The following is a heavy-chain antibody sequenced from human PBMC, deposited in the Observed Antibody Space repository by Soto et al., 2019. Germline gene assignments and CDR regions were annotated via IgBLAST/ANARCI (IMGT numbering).Heavy chain of an antibody. CDR1: GASISGFY. CDR2: IYATGTT. V-gene: IGHV4-4*07. CDR3: VRDGTKTLRDWFDP. Sequence: SETLSLTCTVSGASISGFYWSWIRKSAGKGLEWIGRIYATGTTDYNPSLKSRVMMSVDTSKKQFSLKLRAVTAADTAVYYCVRDGTKTLRDWFDPWGQGISVTVSS. J-gene: IGHJ5*02. D-gene: IGHD1-1*01.